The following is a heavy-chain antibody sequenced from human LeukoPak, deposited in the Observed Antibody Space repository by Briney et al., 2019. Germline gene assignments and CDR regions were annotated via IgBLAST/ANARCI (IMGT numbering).Heavy chain of an antibody. CDR3: TRDQLGSPDC. CDR1: GFTFSSYA. V-gene: IGHV3-23*01. CDR2: ISGSGGST. J-gene: IGHJ4*02. D-gene: IGHD3-10*01. Sequence: GGSLRLSCAASGFTFSSYAMSWVRQAPGEWLGWVSGISGSGGSTYYAGSVKGRFTISRDNSKTTLSLQMNSLRAEDTAVYYCTRDQLGSPDCWGQGTLVTVSS.